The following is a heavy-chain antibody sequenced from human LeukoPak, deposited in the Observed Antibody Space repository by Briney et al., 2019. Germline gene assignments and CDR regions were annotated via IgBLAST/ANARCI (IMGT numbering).Heavy chain of an antibody. Sequence: PSETLSLTCTVSGGSISSYYWSWIRQPPGKGLEWIGYIYYSGSTNYNPSLKSRVTISVDTSKHQFSLKLSSVTAADTAVYYCARDTRVDTAMAPVLDAFDIWGQGTMVTVSS. CDR1: GGSISSYY. J-gene: IGHJ3*02. CDR2: IYYSGST. CDR3: ARDTRVDTAMAPVLDAFDI. D-gene: IGHD5-18*01. V-gene: IGHV4-59*01.